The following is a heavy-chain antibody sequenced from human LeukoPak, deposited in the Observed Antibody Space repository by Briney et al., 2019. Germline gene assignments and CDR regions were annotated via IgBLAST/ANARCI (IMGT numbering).Heavy chain of an antibody. CDR2: IKQDGSEK. CDR1: GFTFTTYW. J-gene: IGHJ6*04. V-gene: IGHV3-7*01. D-gene: IGHD3-10*02. Sequence: GGSLRLSCAASGFTFTTYWMGWVRQAPGKGLEWVANIKQDGSEKYYVDSVKGRFTISRDNAKNSLYLQMNSLRAEDTAVYYCAELGITMIGGVWGKGTTVTISS. CDR3: AELGITMIGGV.